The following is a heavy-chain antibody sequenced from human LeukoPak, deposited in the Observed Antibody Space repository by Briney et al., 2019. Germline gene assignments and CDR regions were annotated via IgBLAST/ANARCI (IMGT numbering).Heavy chain of an antibody. J-gene: IGHJ1*01. CDR3: ARIPES. Sequence: PGGSLRLSCAASGFDFSTYAMHWVRLTPGKGLEFVSAISKSGDDTSYGNDVKGRFTISRDNIKNTVDLEMGSLRVDDTGIYYCARIPESWGQGTVVTVSS. CDR1: GFDFSTYA. D-gene: IGHD2-2*01. CDR2: ISKSGDDT. V-gene: IGHV3-64*01.